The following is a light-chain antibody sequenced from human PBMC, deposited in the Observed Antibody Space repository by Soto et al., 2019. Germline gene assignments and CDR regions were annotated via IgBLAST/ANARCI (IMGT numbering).Light chain of an antibody. Sequence: QSALTQPASVSGSPGQSITISCTGTSSDVGGYNYVSWYQQHPGKAPKLMIYDVSNRPSGVSNRFSGSKSGNTASLTISGLQAEDEADYYCGSYTRSDTIFFGGGTKHTVL. J-gene: IGLJ2*01. CDR2: DVS. V-gene: IGLV2-14*01. CDR3: GSYTRSDTIF. CDR1: SSDVGGYNY.